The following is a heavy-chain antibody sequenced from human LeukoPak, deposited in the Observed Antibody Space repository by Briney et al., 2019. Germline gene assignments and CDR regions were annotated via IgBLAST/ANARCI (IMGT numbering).Heavy chain of an antibody. CDR2: INHSGST. D-gene: IGHD2-2*02. CDR1: GGSFSGYY. CDR3: ARQRFLIVVVPAAIRGDYFGY. Sequence: SETLSLTCAVYGGSFSGYYWSWIRQPPGKGLEWIGEINHSGSTNYNPSLKSRVTISVDTSKNQFPLKLSSVTAADTAVYYCARQRFLIVVVPAAIRGDYFGYWGQGTLVTVSS. J-gene: IGHJ4*02. V-gene: IGHV4-34*01.